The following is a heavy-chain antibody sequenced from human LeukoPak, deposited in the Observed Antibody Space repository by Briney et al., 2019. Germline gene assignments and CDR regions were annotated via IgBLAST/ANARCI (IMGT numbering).Heavy chain of an antibody. V-gene: IGHV4-34*01. CDR1: GGSFSGYY. CDR3: ARCRDGYNFFDY. Sequence: SETLSLTCAVYGGSFSGYYWSWIRQPPGKGLEWIGEINHSGSTNYNPSLKSRVTISVDTSKNQFSLKLSSVTAADTAVYYCARCRDGYNFFDYWGQGTLVTLSS. J-gene: IGHJ4*02. CDR2: INHSGST. D-gene: IGHD5-24*01.